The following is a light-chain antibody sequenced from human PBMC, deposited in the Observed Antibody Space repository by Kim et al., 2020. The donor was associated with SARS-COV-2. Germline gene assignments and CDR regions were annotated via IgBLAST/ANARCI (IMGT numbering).Light chain of an antibody. CDR2: SND. CDR3: ATWDDSLNGAV. Sequence: QSVLTQPPSASGTPGQRVTISCSGSYSNIGSNTVKWFQQLPGTAPKLLIYSNDQRPSGVPDRFSGSKSGASASLAISGLQSEDEADYYCATWDDSLNGAVFGGGTQLTVL. V-gene: IGLV1-44*01. J-gene: IGLJ7*01. CDR1: YSNIGSNT.